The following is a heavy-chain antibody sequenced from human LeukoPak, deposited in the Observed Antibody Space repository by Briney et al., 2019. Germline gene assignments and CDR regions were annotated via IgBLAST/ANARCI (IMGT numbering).Heavy chain of an antibody. V-gene: IGHV1-8*01. CDR1: GYTFTSYG. Sequence: GASVKVSCKASGYTFTSYGINWVRQATGQGLEWMGWMNPNSGNTGCAQKFQGRVTMTRNTSISTAYMELSSLRSEDTAVYYCARTDCSSTSCYLNYGMDVWGQGTTVTVSS. J-gene: IGHJ6*02. CDR3: ARTDCSSTSCYLNYGMDV. CDR2: MNPNSGNT. D-gene: IGHD2-2*01.